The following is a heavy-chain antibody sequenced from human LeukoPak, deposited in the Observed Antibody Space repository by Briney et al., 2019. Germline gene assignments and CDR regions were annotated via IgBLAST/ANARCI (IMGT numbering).Heavy chain of an antibody. V-gene: IGHV1-69*04. CDR2: IIPILGIA. Sequence: ASVKVSCKASGGTFSSYAISWVRQAPGQGLEWMGRIIPILGIANYAQKFQGRVTITADKSTSTAYMELSSLRHEDTAVYYCAKDEGPICLYGDCPFDYWGQGNLVTVSS. CDR3: AKDEGPICLYGDCPFDY. J-gene: IGHJ4*02. CDR1: GGTFSSYA. D-gene: IGHD4-17*01.